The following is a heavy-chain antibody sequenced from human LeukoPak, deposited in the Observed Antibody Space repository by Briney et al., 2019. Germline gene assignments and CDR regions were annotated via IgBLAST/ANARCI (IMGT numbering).Heavy chain of an antibody. CDR3: AKATSGGQWLVRPFDY. J-gene: IGHJ4*02. Sequence: GGSLRLSCAASGFTLSNYAMSWVRQAPGEGLEWVSAISASGVYTYYADSVKGRFTVSRDNSKKTLYLQMNSLRAGDTAVYYCAKATSGGQWLVRPFDYWGQGTLVTVSS. CDR2: ISASGVYT. V-gene: IGHV3-23*01. D-gene: IGHD6-19*01. CDR1: GFTLSNYA.